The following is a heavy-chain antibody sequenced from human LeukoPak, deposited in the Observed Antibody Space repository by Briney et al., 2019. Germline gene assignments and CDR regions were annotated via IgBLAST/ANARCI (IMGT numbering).Heavy chain of an antibody. V-gene: IGHV3-23*01. CDR2: ISGSGGST. CDR1: GFTFSRYA. Sequence: GGSLRLSCAASGFTFSRYAMSWVRQAPGKGLEWVSAISGSGGSTYYADSVKGRFTISRDNSKNTLYLQMNSLRAEDTAVYYCAKSANLAGGIFDWLSDFDDGGQGTLVTVSS. J-gene: IGHJ4*02. CDR3: AKSANLAGGIFDWLSDFDD. D-gene: IGHD3-9*01.